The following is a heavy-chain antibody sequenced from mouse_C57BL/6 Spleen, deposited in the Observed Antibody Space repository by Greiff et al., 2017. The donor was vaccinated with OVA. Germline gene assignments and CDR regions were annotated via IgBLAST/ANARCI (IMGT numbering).Heavy chain of an antibody. V-gene: IGHV6-6*01. CDR3: TRGSNYDYDGPHYFDY. Sequence: EVKLVESGGGLVQPGGSMKLSCAASGFTFSDAWMDWVRQSPEKGLEWVAEIRNKANNHATYYAESVTGRFTISREDSKSSVYRQVISVRAEDSGIYYCTRGSNYDYDGPHYFDYWGQGTTLTVSS. J-gene: IGHJ2*01. CDR2: IRNKANNHAT. D-gene: IGHD2-4*01. CDR1: GFTFSDAW.